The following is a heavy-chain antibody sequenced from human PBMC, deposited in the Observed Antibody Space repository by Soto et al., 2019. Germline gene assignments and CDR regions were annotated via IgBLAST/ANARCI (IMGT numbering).Heavy chain of an antibody. D-gene: IGHD4-17*01. CDR2: IYHSGST. CDR1: GGSISSSNW. V-gene: IGHV4-4*02. Sequence: QVQLQESGPGLVKPSGTLSLTCAVSGGSISSSNWWSWVRQPPGKGLEWIGEIYHSGSTNYNPSPKSRVTISLDKSKKQFSLKLSSVTAADTAVYYCARDPGDGDYEGYYYYGMDVWGQGTTVTVSS. CDR3: ARDPGDGDYEGYYYYGMDV. J-gene: IGHJ6*02.